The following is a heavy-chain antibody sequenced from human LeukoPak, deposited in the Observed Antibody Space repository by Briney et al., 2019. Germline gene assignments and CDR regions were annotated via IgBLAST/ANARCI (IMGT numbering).Heavy chain of an antibody. V-gene: IGHV3-66*01. D-gene: IGHD6-13*01. CDR2: IYSDGST. Sequence: GGSLRLACAASGITVTSIYMSWVRQAPGKGLEWVSVIYSDGSTYYADSVKGRFSISRDNSKNTVYLQVNRLRAEDTAVYYCARDIGSSAGFDYWGQGTLVTVSP. J-gene: IGHJ4*02. CDR1: GITVTSIY. CDR3: ARDIGSSAGFDY.